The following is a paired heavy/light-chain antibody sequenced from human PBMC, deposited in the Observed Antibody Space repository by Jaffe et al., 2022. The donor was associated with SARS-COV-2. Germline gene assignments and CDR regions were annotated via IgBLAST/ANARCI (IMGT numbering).Heavy chain of an antibody. D-gene: IGHD1-26*01. CDR3: ARATGGGYWY. Sequence: EVQLVESGGDLVQPGGSLRLSCAASGYTFNTYWMSWVRQAPGEGLEWVANINQDGSEKYYVDSVKGRFTISRDNAKNSLYLQMNRLRAEDTAVYYCARATGGGYWYWGQGALVTVSS. CDR2: INQDGSEK. CDR1: GYTFNTYW. V-gene: IGHV3-7*01. J-gene: IGHJ4*02.
Light chain of an antibody. V-gene: IGLV1-51*01. CDR3: GTWDTSLNVYV. Sequence: QSVLTQPPSVSAAPGQRVTISCSGSSSNIGKHDVTWYQQLPGTAPKVLIYDNNKRPSGIPDRFSGSKAGTSVTLGITGLQTGDEADYYCGTWDTSLNVYVFGTGTKVTVL. J-gene: IGLJ1*01. CDR1: SSNIGKHD. CDR2: DNN.